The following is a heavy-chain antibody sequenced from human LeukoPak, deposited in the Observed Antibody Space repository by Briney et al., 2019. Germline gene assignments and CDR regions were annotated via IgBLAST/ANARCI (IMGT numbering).Heavy chain of an antibody. CDR3: AKDKISSGWYYALEY. D-gene: IGHD6-19*01. CDR2: ISAYNGNT. Sequence: GASVKVSCKASGYTFTSYGISWVRQAPGQGLEWMGWISAYNGNTNYAQKLQGRVTMTTDTSTSTAYMELRSLRSDDTAVYYCAKDKISSGWYYALEYWGQGTLVTVSS. V-gene: IGHV1-18*01. CDR1: GYTFTSYG. J-gene: IGHJ4*02.